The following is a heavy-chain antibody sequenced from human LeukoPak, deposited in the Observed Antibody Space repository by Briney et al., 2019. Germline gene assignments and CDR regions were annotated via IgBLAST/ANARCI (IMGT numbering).Heavy chain of an antibody. D-gene: IGHD4-11*01. CDR2: INARSSTI. CDR1: GFDFSTYH. CDR3: ARVASNYDFDY. V-gene: IGHV3-48*01. Sequence: WGSLRLSCAASGFDFSTYHMNWVRQAPGKGLEWISYINARSSTIYYADSVKGRFTITRDNVKNSLYLQMNSLRAEDTAVYFCARVASNYDFDYWGQGTLVSVSS. J-gene: IGHJ4*02.